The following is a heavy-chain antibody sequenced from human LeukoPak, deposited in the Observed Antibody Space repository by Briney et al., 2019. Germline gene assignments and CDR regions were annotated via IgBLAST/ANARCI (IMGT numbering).Heavy chain of an antibody. V-gene: IGHV4-4*07. J-gene: IGHJ5*02. CDR3: ARDTIPYGDYDPGWFDP. Sequence: SETLSLTCTVSGGSISSYYWSWIRQPAGKGLEWIGRIYTSGSTNYNPSLKSRVTMSVDTSKNQFSLKLSSVTAADTAVYYCARDTIPYGDYDPGWFDPWGQGTLVTVSS. CDR1: GGSISSYY. D-gene: IGHD4-17*01. CDR2: IYTSGST.